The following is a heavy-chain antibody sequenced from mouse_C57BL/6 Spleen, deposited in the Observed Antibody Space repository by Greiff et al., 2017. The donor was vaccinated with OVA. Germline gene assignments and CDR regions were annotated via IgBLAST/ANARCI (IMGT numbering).Heavy chain of an antibody. CDR3: ARHGGNYAWFAY. CDR1: GFTFSDYY. D-gene: IGHD2-1*01. J-gene: IGHJ3*01. CDR2: ISNGGGST. Sequence: EVKLVESGGGLVQPGGSLKLSCAASGFTFSDYYMYWVRQTPEKRLEWVAYISNGGGSTYYPDTVKGRFTISRDNAKNTLYLQMSRLKSEDTAMYYCARHGGNYAWFAYWGQGTLVTVSA. V-gene: IGHV5-12*01.